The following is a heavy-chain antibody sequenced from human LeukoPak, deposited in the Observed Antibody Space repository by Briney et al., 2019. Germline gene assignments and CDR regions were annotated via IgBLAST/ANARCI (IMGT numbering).Heavy chain of an antibody. CDR2: ISAYNGNT. V-gene: IGHV1-18*01. D-gene: IGHD2-15*01. Sequence: GASVKVSCKASGYTFTSYGISWVRQAPGQGLEWTGWISAYNGNTNYAQKLQGRVTMTTDTSTSTAYMELRSLRSDDTAVYYCARSNPSPRYCSGGSCYWDFDYWGQGTQVTVSS. CDR1: GYTFTSYG. CDR3: ARSNPSPRYCSGGSCYWDFDY. J-gene: IGHJ4*02.